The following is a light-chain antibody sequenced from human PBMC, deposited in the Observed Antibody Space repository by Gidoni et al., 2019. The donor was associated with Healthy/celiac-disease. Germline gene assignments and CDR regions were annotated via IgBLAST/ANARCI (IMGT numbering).Light chain of an antibody. Sequence: QYNQSPSFLSASVGDRVTITCRASQGISSYLAWYQQKPGKAPKLLIYAASTLQSGVPSRFSGSGSGTEFTLTISSLQPEDFATYYCQQLNSYPLTFGGGTKVEIK. CDR3: QQLNSYPLT. CDR1: QGISSY. V-gene: IGKV1-9*01. CDR2: AAS. J-gene: IGKJ4*01.